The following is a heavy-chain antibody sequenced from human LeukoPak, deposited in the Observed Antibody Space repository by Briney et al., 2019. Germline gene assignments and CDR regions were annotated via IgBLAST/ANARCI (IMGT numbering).Heavy chain of an antibody. CDR2: IYSGGST. Sequence: GGSLRLSCAASGFTVSSNYMTWVRQAPGRGLERVSVIYSGGSTYYADSVKGRFTISRDNSKNTLYLQMNSLRTEDTAVYYRARSIAVGGNFDYWGQGTLVTVSS. CDR3: ARSIAVGGNFDY. CDR1: GFTVSSNY. J-gene: IGHJ4*02. D-gene: IGHD6-13*01. V-gene: IGHV3-53*01.